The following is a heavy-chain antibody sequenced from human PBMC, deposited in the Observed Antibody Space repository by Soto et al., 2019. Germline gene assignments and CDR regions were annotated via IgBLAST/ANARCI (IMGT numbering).Heavy chain of an antibody. CDR3: TRDVSSRYFDL. Sequence: QVQLVESGGGVVQPGRSLRLSCAASGFTFRNYGMHWVRQAPGKGLEWVAVIWYDGSNTYYADSVKGRFTISRDNSKNTLHLQMNSLRAEDTAVYYCTRDVSSRYFDLWGRDSLVTVSS. CDR2: IWYDGSNT. V-gene: IGHV3-33*01. J-gene: IGHJ2*01. CDR1: GFTFRNYG.